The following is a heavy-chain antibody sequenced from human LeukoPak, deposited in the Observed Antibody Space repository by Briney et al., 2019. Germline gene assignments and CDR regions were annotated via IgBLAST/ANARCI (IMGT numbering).Heavy chain of an antibody. CDR2: IASDGSST. V-gene: IGHV3-74*01. CDR1: GFTFSSYW. D-gene: IGHD3-22*01. Sequence: SGGSLRLSCAASGFTFSSYWMNWVRQAPGKGLVWVSRIASDGSSTTYADSVKSRFSISRDNAKNTLYLQMNSLRVEDTAVYYCATPLDYYDSSGYHQGGDWGQGTLVTVSS. J-gene: IGHJ4*02. CDR3: ATPLDYYDSSGYHQGGD.